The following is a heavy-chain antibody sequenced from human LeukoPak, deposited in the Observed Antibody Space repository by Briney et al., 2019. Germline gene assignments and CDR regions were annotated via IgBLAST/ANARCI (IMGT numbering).Heavy chain of an antibody. V-gene: IGHV3-9*01. Sequence: PGGSLRLSCVTSGFTFERYVMHWMRLAPGKGLECVSSIHPNNGGVGYAASVKGRFAISRDNARNSLYLEMTSLRPEDTAVYYCVKDAPNGSVGFWGRGTLVTVSS. CDR3: VKDAPNGSVGF. CDR1: GFTFERYV. CDR2: IHPNNGGV. D-gene: IGHD2-8*01. J-gene: IGHJ4*02.